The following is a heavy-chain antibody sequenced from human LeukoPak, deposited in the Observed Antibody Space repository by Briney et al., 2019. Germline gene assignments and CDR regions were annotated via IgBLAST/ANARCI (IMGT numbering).Heavy chain of an antibody. CDR1: GFTFDSYA. V-gene: IGHV3-23*01. Sequence: GGSLRLSCTASGFTFDSYAMSWVRQAPGKGLECVSSISGGSEDTYYADSVKGRFTISRDDSKSTLYLQMNSLRAEDTAVYYCARTIAQYSNSWLYFYYGLDVWGQGTTVTVSS. D-gene: IGHD6-13*01. J-gene: IGHJ6*02. CDR2: ISGGSEDT. CDR3: ARTIAQYSNSWLYFYYGLDV.